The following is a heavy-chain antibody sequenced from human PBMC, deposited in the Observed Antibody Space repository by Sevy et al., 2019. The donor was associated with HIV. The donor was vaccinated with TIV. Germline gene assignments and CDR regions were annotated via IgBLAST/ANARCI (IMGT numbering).Heavy chain of an antibody. CDR3: ARGTTGWFDP. V-gene: IGHV4-34*01. D-gene: IGHD1-1*01. CDR1: GGSFSGYY. J-gene: IGHJ5*02. CDR2: INHSGST. Sequence: SETLSLTCAVYGGSFSGYYWSWIRQPPGKGLEWIGEINHSGSTNYNPSLKSRVTISVDTSKNQFSLKRSSVTAADTAVYYCARGTTGWFDPWGQGTLVTVSS.